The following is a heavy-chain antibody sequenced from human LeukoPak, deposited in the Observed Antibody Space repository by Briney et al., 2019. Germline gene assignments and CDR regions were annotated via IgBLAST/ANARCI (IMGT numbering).Heavy chain of an antibody. Sequence: PGGSLRLSCAASGFTVSSNYMSWVRQAPGKGLEWVSVIYSGGSTYYADSVKGRFTISRDNSKNTLYLQMDSLRAEDTAVYYCAKSSVAGTLAYFDYWGQGTLVTVSS. CDR2: IYSGGST. CDR3: AKSSVAGTLAYFDY. D-gene: IGHD6-19*01. V-gene: IGHV3-53*01. J-gene: IGHJ4*02. CDR1: GFTVSSNY.